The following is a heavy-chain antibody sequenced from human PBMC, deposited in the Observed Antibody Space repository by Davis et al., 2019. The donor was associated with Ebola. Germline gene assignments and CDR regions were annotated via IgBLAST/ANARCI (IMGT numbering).Heavy chain of an antibody. CDR1: GFTFSSYW. V-gene: IGHV3-7*01. D-gene: IGHD3-22*01. J-gene: IGHJ4*02. CDR2: IKQDGSEK. CDR3: ARPHFYDSAASPY. Sequence: GESLKISCAASGFTFSSYWMSWVRQAPGKGLEWVANIKQDGSEKYYVDSVKGRFTISRDNAKNSLYLQMNSLRAEDTAVYYCARPHFYDSAASPYWGQGTLVTVSS.